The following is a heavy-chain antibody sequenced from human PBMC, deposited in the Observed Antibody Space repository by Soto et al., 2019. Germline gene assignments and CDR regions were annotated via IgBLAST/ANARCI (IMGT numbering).Heavy chain of an antibody. CDR2: INPKSGDT. V-gene: IGHV1-2*04. CDR1: GYTFTDYY. Sequence: VQLVQSGAEVKKPGASVKVSCTASGYTFTDYYMHWVRQAPGQGLEYVGWINPKSGDTNYAQQFQGWVTLTRDTSIDTLYLEIDRLKTDDTAVYFCEREVDYDDAVGAFDLWGQGTLVTVSS. J-gene: IGHJ3*01. D-gene: IGHD4-17*01. CDR3: EREVDYDDAVGAFDL.